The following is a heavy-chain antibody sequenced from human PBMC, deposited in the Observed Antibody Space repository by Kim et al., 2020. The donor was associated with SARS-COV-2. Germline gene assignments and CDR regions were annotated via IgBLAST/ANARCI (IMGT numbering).Heavy chain of an antibody. CDR3: ARDYFFSLPAVIGYYYYGMDV. J-gene: IGHJ6*02. CDR1: GYTFTGYY. D-gene: IGHD2-2*01. Sequence: ASVKVSCKASGYTFTGYYMHWVRQAPGQGLEWMGWINPNSGGTNYAQKFQGRVTMTRDTSISTAYMELSRLRSDDTAVYYCARDYFFSLPAVIGYYYYGMDVWGQGTTVTVSS. CDR2: INPNSGGT. V-gene: IGHV1-2*02.